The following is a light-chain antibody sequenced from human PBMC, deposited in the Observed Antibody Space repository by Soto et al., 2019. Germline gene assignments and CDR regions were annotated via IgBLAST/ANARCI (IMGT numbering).Light chain of an antibody. CDR2: AAS. Sequence: VLTQSPGTLSLSPRERATLSCRASQSISSGSLAWYQQKPGQAPRILIFAASARVTGIPDRFSGSGSGTGFTLTITRLEPEDFADYYCQHYGSSPPFTFGPGTKVDIK. J-gene: IGKJ3*01. CDR1: QSISSGS. V-gene: IGKV3-20*01. CDR3: QHYGSSPPFT.